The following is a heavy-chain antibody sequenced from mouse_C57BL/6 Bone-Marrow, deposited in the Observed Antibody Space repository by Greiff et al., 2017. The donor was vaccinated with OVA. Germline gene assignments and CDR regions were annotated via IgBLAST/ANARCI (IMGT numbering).Heavy chain of an antibody. CDR3: ARGGAGWDVDY. CDR1: GFTFSDYY. V-gene: IGHV5-16*01. Sequence: EVQLVESEGGLVQPGSSMKLSCTASGFTFSDYYMAWVRQAPEKGLEWVANINYDGSSTYYLDSLKSRFIISRDNAKNILYLQMSSLKSEDTATYYCARGGAGWDVDYWGQGTTRTVSS. CDR2: INYDGSST. J-gene: IGHJ2*01. D-gene: IGHD4-1*01.